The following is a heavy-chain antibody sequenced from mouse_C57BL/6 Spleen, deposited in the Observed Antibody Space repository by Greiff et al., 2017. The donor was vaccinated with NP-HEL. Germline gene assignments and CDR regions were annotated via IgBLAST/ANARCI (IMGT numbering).Heavy chain of an antibody. Sequence: QVQLQQSGAELVRPGTSVKVSCKASGYAFTNYLIAWVKQRPGQGLEWIGVINPGSGGTNYNEKFKGKATLTADKSSNTAYMQLSSRTSEDSAVYFCARRDYGSSWFAYWGQGTLVTVSA. J-gene: IGHJ3*01. CDR3: ARRDYGSSWFAY. V-gene: IGHV1-54*01. CDR2: INPGSGGT. CDR1: GYAFTNYL. D-gene: IGHD1-1*01.